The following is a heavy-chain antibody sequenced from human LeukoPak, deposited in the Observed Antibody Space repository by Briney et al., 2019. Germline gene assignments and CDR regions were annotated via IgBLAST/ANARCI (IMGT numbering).Heavy chain of an antibody. Sequence: PGGSLRLSCAASGFTFSSYDMHWVRQAPGKGLEWVALISYDGSNKYYADSVKGRFTISRDNAKNSLYLQMNSLRAEDTAVYYCARVYDSSGWSYYYYGMDVWGQGTTVTVSS. D-gene: IGHD6-19*01. CDR3: ARVYDSSGWSYYYYGMDV. CDR1: GFTFSSYD. J-gene: IGHJ6*02. CDR2: ISYDGSNK. V-gene: IGHV3-30*03.